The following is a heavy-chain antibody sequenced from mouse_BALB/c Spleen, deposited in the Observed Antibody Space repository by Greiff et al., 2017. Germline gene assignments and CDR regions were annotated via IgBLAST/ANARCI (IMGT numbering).Heavy chain of an antibody. CDR3: ARRGSSRGYFDV. D-gene: IGHD1-1*01. V-gene: IGHV14-3*02. J-gene: IGHJ1*01. CDR2: IDPANGNT. CDR1: GFNIKDTY. Sequence: DVKLQESGAELVKPGASVKLSCTASGFNIKDTYMHWVKQRPEQGLEWIGRIDPANGNTKYDPKFQGKATITADTSSNTAYLQLSSLTSEDTAVYYCARRGSSRGYFDVWGAGTTVTVSS.